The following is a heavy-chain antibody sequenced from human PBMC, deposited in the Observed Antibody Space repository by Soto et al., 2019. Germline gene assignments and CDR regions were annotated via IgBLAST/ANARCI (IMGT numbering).Heavy chain of an antibody. CDR2: IRGSGGPT. CDR1: GFTFSNYA. V-gene: IGHV3-23*01. CDR3: VKHFRGGYDWTHD. J-gene: IGHJ4*02. Sequence: EVQLLESGGDLVQPGGSLRLSCAASGFTFSNYAMSWVRQAPGQGLEWVSLIRGSGGPTNYADSVKGRFTVSRDNSKNMLFLQMNSLRVEDTAVYYCVKHFRGGYDWTHDWGQGTLVTVSS. D-gene: IGHD5-12*01.